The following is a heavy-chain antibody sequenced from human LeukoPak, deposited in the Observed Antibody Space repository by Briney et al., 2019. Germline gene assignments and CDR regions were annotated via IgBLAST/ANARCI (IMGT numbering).Heavy chain of an antibody. V-gene: IGHV4-30-2*01. J-gene: IGHJ4*02. Sequence: PSETLSLTCAGSGGSISSGGYSWSWIRQPPGKGLEWIGYIYHSGSTYYNPSIKSRVTISVDRSKNQFSLELSSVTAADTAVYYCARAPSGSYYAFDYWGQGTLVTVSS. CDR1: GGSISSGGYS. D-gene: IGHD1-26*01. CDR2: IYHSGST. CDR3: ARAPSGSYYAFDY.